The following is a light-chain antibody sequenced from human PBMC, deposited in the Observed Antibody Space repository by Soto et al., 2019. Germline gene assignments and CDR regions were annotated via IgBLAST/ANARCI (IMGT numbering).Light chain of an antibody. CDR1: SSDVGGYNY. Sequence: QPVLTQPPSASGSPGQSVTISCTGTSSDVGGYNYVSWYQHHPGKAPKLMIYEVSKRPSGVPDRFSGSKSGNTASLTVSGLQAEDEADYYCSSYAGSNTVVFGGGTKLTVL. V-gene: IGLV2-8*01. CDR3: SSYAGSNTVV. J-gene: IGLJ2*01. CDR2: EVS.